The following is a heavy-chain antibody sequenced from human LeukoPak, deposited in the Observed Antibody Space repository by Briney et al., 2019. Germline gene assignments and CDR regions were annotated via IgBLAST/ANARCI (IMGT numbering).Heavy chain of an antibody. CDR2: IYYSGST. D-gene: IGHD5-18*01. CDR3: ARGSVDTAMAGDY. V-gene: IGHV4-59*08. J-gene: IGHJ4*02. Sequence: SETLSLTCTVSGGSISSYYWSWIRQPPGKGLEWIGYIYYSGSTNYNPSLKSRVTISVDTSKNQFSLKLSSVTAADTAVYYCARGSVDTAMAGDYWGQGTLVTVSS. CDR1: GGSISSYY.